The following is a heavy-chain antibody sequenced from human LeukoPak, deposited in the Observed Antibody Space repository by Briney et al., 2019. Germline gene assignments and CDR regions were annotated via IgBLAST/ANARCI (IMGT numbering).Heavy chain of an antibody. Sequence: SETLSLTCTVSGGSISSGSYYWSWIRQPAGKGLEWIGSIYYSGSTYYNPSLKSRVTISVDTSKNQFSLKLSSVTAADTAVYYCASQPYITMVRGVSSYYYYYYMDVWGKGTTVTISS. CDR1: GGSISSGSYY. V-gene: IGHV4-39*01. CDR2: IYYSGST. CDR3: ASQPYITMVRGVSSYYYYYYMDV. J-gene: IGHJ6*03. D-gene: IGHD3-10*01.